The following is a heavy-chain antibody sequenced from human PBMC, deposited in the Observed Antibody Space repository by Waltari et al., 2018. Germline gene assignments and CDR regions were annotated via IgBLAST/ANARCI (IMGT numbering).Heavy chain of an antibody. CDR1: GVAFRSYA. V-gene: IGHV3-23*01. Sequence: EVQLLESGGALVEPGGSLKIYCAASGVAFRSYAMSWVRKAPGKGLEWVSSVSGSGESPNYADSVKGRFTISKDISKNTVHLQMSSLRDEDTAVYYCAKGSDFDFWSVTDHWGQGTRVTVSS. CDR3: AKGSDFDFWSVTDH. CDR2: VSGSGESP. D-gene: IGHD3-3*01. J-gene: IGHJ4*02.